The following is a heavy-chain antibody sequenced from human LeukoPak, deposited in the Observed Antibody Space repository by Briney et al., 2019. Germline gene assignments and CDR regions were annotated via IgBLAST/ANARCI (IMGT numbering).Heavy chain of an antibody. D-gene: IGHD2-15*01. CDR2: INSDGSST. J-gene: IGHJ4*02. CDR1: GFTFSTYW. Sequence: GGSLRLSCAASGFTFSTYWMHWVRQAPGKGLVWVSRINSDGSSTRYADSVTGRFTISRDNAKNTVYLQMNSLRAEDTAVYYCAKVLGGLWPGIDYWGQGTVVTVSS. CDR3: AKVLGGLWPGIDY. V-gene: IGHV3-74*01.